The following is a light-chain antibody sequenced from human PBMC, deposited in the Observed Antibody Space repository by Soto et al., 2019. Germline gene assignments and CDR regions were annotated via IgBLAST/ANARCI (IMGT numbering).Light chain of an antibody. CDR3: QKYYDLPIT. Sequence: EIVLTQSPATLSMSPAETATLFCSASQGISTLLAWYQQHPGQAPRLLIYAASTMAAGIPARFSGSGSGTDFALTISSPQSENFAIYYCQKYYDLPITFGQGTRLEIK. J-gene: IGKJ5*01. V-gene: IGKV3-15*01. CDR2: AAS. CDR1: QGISTL.